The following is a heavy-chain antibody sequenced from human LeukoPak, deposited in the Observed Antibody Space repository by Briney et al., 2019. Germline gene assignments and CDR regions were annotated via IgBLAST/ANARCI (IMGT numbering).Heavy chain of an antibody. J-gene: IGHJ4*02. V-gene: IGHV3-33*01. CDR2: IWHDASHT. D-gene: IGHD4-23*01. CDR1: GFSFSTYA. Sequence: PGGSLRLSCAASGFSFSTYAMHWVRQAPGKGLEWVALIWHDASHTFYTDSVKGRFTISRDNSKNTLYLQMNSLRADDTAVYYCARDYGGNPFDYWGQGTLVTISS. CDR3: ARDYGGNPFDY.